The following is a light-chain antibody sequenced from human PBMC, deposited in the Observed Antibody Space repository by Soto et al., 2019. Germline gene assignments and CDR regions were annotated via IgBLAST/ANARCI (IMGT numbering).Light chain of an antibody. CDR2: RNN. J-gene: IGLJ3*02. CDR1: SSNIGSSY. Sequence: QSALTQPPSVSGTPGQRVTISCSGSSSNIGSSYVYWYQQLPGTAPKLLIYRNNQWPSGVPDRFSGSKAGTSASLVISGLRSEDEADYYCSAWDERLSGWVFGGGTKLTVL. V-gene: IGLV1-47*01. CDR3: SAWDERLSGWV.